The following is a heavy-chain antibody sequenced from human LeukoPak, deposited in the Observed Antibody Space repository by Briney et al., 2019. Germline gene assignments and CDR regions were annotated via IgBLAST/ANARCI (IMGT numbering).Heavy chain of an antibody. CDR2: IYYSGST. V-gene: IGHV4-39*07. D-gene: IGHD3-9*01. Sequence: SETLSLTCTVSGGSISSSSYYWGWIRQPPGKGLEWIGSIYYSGSTYYNPSLKSRVTISVDTSKNQFSLKLSSVTAADTAVYYCARGGGRYDILTGYYMASGYFDYWGQGTLVTVSS. CDR3: ARGGGRYDILTGYYMASGYFDY. CDR1: GGSISSSSYY. J-gene: IGHJ4*02.